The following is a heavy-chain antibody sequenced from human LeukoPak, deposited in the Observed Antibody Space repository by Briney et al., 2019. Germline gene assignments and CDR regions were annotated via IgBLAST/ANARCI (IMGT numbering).Heavy chain of an antibody. CDR3: ARGEMATIFFDY. J-gene: IGHJ4*02. D-gene: IGHD5-24*01. CDR1: GYTFTSYY. V-gene: IGHV1-46*01. Sequence: ASVRVSCKESGYTFTSYYMHWVRQAPGQGLEWMGIINPSGGSTSYAQKFQGRVTMTRDTSTSTVYMELSSLRSEDTAVYYCARGEMATIFFDYWGQGTLVTVSS. CDR2: INPSGGST.